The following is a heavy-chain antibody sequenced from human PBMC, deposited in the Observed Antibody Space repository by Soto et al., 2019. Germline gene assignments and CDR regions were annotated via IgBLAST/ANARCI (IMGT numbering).Heavy chain of an antibody. CDR3: ARCPYDYTNLRGGFDY. J-gene: IGHJ4*02. CDR2: IYHSGST. V-gene: IGHV4-4*02. D-gene: IGHD5-12*01. CDR1: GGSISSSNW. Sequence: SETLSLTCAVSGGSISSSNWWSWVRQPPGKGLEWIGEIYHSGSTNYNPSLKSRVTISVDKSKNQFSLKLSSVTAADTAVYYCARCPYDYTNLRGGFDYWGQGTLVTVSS.